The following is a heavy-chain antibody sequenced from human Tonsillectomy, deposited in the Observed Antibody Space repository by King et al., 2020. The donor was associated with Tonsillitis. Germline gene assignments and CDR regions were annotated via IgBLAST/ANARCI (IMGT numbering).Heavy chain of an antibody. CDR3: GRYTAMLTLRDYYYGMDV. Sequence: LQLQESGPGLVKPSQTLSLTCAVSGGSISSGTYSWSWIRQPPGKGLEWIGYISYSGSSYYNPSLKSRVTISVDTSKNQFSLRLRSVTAADTAVYYCGRYTAMLTLRDYYYGMDVWGQGTTVTVSS. CDR1: GGSISSGTYS. CDR2: ISYSGSS. D-gene: IGHD5-18*01. J-gene: IGHJ6*02. V-gene: IGHV4-30-4*07.